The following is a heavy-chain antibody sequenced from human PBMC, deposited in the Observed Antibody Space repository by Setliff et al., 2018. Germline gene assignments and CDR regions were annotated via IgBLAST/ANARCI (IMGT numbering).Heavy chain of an antibody. CDR1: GFSISSGYY. CDR2: IHHSGKA. CDR3: ARDSKYYYDSSGYYWNWFDP. D-gene: IGHD3-22*01. V-gene: IGHV4-38-2*02. J-gene: IGHJ5*02. Sequence: PSETLSLTCAVSGFSISSGYYWGWIRQPPGKGLEWIVNIHHSGKAYYNPSLKSRVTMSVDTSKNQFSLKLSSVTAADTAVYYCARDSKYYYDSSGYYWNWFDPWGQGTLVIVSS.